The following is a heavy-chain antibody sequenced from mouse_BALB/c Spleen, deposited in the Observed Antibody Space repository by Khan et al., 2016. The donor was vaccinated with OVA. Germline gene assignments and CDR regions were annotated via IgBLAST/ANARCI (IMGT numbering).Heavy chain of an antibody. D-gene: IGHD4-1*01. CDR3: ARGNWQSYYFDY. V-gene: IGHV1S136*01. Sequence: VQLKQSGPELVKPGASVKMSCKPSGYIFTNYVLHWVKQKPGQGLEWIGYINPYNGGTKYNENFEGKATLASDKSSITAYMELSSLTSEDSAVYYCARGNWQSYYFDYWGQGTTLTLSS. J-gene: IGHJ2*01. CDR1: GYIFTNYV. CDR2: INPYNGGT.